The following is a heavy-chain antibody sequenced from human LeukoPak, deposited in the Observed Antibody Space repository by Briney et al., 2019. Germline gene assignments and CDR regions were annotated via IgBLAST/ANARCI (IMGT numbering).Heavy chain of an antibody. CDR3: ARAIWFGELGSPHFDY. Sequence: SETLSLTCTVSGGSISSYYWSWIRQPPGKGLEWIGYIYYSGSTNYNPSLKSRVTISVDTSKNQFSLKLSSVTAADTAVYYCARAIWFGELGSPHFDYWGQGTLVTVSS. CDR2: IYYSGST. CDR1: GGSISSYY. D-gene: IGHD3-10*01. J-gene: IGHJ4*02. V-gene: IGHV4-59*01.